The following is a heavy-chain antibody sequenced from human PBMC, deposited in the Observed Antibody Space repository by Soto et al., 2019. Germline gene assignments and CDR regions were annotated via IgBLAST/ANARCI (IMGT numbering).Heavy chain of an antibody. D-gene: IGHD3-3*01. V-gene: IGHV3-23*01. CDR2: ISGSGGST. J-gene: IGHJ4*02. CDR3: AKGLNVAIFGVVNNYFDY. CDR1: GFTFSSYA. Sequence: PGGSLRLSCAASGFTFSSYAMSWVRQAPGKGLEWVSAISGSGGSTYYADSVKGRFTISRDNSKNTLYLQMNSLRAEDTAVYYCAKGLNVAIFGVVNNYFDYWGQGTLVTVSS.